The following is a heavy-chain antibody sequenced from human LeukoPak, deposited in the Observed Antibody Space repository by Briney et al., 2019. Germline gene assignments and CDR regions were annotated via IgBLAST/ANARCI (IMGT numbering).Heavy chain of an antibody. V-gene: IGHV3-21*04. J-gene: IGHJ4*02. D-gene: IGHD6-19*01. Sequence: SVRGRFTISRDNAKNSLYLQMNSLRAEDTAVYYCAPPPPAVAGTGYYWGQGTLVTVSS. CDR3: APPPPAVAGTGYY.